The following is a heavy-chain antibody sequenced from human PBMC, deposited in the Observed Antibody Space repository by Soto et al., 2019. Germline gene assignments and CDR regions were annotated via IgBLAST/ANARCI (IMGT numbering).Heavy chain of an antibody. J-gene: IGHJ6*02. CDR3: ARDPLIGTTDYGLDV. CDR1: GFTFSTYW. D-gene: IGHD1-7*01. Sequence: EVQLVESGGGLVQPGGSLRLSCAASGFTFSTYWMHWVRQPPGQGLVWVSRINNDGSITAYADSVKGRFTISRDNAQSTLYPQMNSLRAEDTAVYYCARDPLIGTTDYGLDVWGQGTTVSVSS. CDR2: INNDGSIT. V-gene: IGHV3-74*01.